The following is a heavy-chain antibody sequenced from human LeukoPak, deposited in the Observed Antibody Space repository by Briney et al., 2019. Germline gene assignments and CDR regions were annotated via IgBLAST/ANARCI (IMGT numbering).Heavy chain of an antibody. CDR1: GFTFGDYA. V-gene: IGHV3-49*03. D-gene: IGHD3-3*01. J-gene: IGHJ4*02. Sequence: GGSLRLSCTASGFTFGDYAMSWSRQAPGKGLEWVGFIRSKAYGGTTEYAASVKGRFTISKDDSKSIAYLQMNSLKTEDTAVYYCTRDQMRDFWSGYYSLWGQGTLVTVSS. CDR3: TRDQMRDFWSGYYSL. CDR2: IRSKAYGGTT.